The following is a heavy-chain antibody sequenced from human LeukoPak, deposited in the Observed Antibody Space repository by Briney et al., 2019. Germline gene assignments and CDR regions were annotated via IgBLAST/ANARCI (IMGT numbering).Heavy chain of an antibody. CDR1: GDSITSDKW. D-gene: IGHD6-13*01. CDR3: ARVFSIAAAGTRRGQGPHIDY. CDR2: ISSSSSYI. Sequence: ETLSLTCAVSGDSITSDKWWTWVRQPPGKGLEWVSSISSSSSYIYYADSVKGRLTISRDNAKNSLYLQMNSLRAEDTAVYYCARVFSIAAAGTRRGQGPHIDYWGQGTLVTVSS. J-gene: IGHJ4*02. V-gene: IGHV3-21*01.